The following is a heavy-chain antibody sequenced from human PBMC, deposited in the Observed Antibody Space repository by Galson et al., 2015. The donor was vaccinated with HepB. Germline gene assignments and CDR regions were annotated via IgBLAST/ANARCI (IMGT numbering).Heavy chain of an antibody. D-gene: IGHD3-10*01. V-gene: IGHV1-46*01. CDR1: GYTFTSYY. Sequence: SVKVSCKASGYTFTSYYMHWVRQAPGQGLEWMGIINPSGGSTSYAQKFQGRVTMTRDTSTSTVYMELSSLRSEDTAVYYCARAGGTMVRGVISPLHYYYGMDVWGQGTTVTVSS. CDR3: ARAGGTMVRGVISPLHYYYGMDV. CDR2: INPSGGST. J-gene: IGHJ6*02.